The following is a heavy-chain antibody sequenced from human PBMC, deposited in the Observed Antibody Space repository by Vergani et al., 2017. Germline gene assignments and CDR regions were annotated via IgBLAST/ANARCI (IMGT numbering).Heavy chain of an antibody. D-gene: IGHD4-23*01. Sequence: QVQLVESGGGVVQPGRSLRLSCAASGFTFSSYGMHWVRQAPGKGLEWVAVISYDGSNKYYADSVKGRFTISRDNSKNTLYLQMNSLRAEDTAVYYCARERNGGNDYWGQGTLVTVSS. CDR1: GFTFSSYG. V-gene: IGHV3-30*03. CDR2: ISYDGSNK. J-gene: IGHJ4*02. CDR3: ARERNGGNDY.